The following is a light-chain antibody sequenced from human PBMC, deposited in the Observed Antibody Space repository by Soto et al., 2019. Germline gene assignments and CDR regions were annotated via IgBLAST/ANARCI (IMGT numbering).Light chain of an antibody. Sequence: QSVLTQPASVSGSPGQSITISCTGTSNDVGGYNLVSWYQQHPGKVPKLIIYEGNKRPSGVSDRFSGSKSGNTASLTISALQADDEADYSCCSFAGGATFVFGGGTKLTVL. V-gene: IGLV2-23*03. CDR3: CSFAGGATFV. CDR2: EGN. J-gene: IGLJ2*01. CDR1: SNDVGGYNL.